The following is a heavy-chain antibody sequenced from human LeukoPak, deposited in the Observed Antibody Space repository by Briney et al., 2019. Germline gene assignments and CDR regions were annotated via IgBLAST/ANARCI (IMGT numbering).Heavy chain of an antibody. V-gene: IGHV1-18*01. J-gene: IGHJ4*02. CDR1: GYTFTTYG. D-gene: IGHD3-16*01. CDR3: AREGFDYIWGNFQIYYFDY. Sequence: GASVKVSCKASGYTFTTYGISWVRQAPGQGLEWMGWISPYNGNKNYAQNFRARVTMTTDTSTNTAFMELRSLRSDNTAVYFCAREGFDYIWGNFQIYYFDYWGQGTLVTVSS. CDR2: ISPYNGNK.